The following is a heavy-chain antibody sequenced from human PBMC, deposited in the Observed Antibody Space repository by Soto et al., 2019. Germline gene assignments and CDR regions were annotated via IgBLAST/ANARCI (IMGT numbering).Heavy chain of an antibody. CDR3: AREGGAFGAPFDC. V-gene: IGHV4-30-4*01. Sequence: QVQLQESGPGLVKPSQTLSLTCIVSGGSISSGDYYWSWIRQPPGKGLEWIGYIHYSGSTHYNPSLRSRXXISVDTSTTQFSLKLSSVSAADTAVYYWAREGGAFGAPFDCWGQGTLVPVSS. D-gene: IGHD3-10*01. J-gene: IGHJ4*02. CDR1: GGSISSGDYY. CDR2: IHYSGST.